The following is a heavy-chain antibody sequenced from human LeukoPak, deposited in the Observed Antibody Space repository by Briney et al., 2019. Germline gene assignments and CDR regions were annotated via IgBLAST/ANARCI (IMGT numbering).Heavy chain of an antibody. Sequence: SETLSLTCAVYGGSFSGYYWSWIRQPPGKRLEWIGEINHSGSTNYNPSLKSRVTISVDTSKNQFSLKLSSVTAADTAVYYCARVYCSSTSCLYYFDYWGQGTLVTVSS. D-gene: IGHD2-2*01. J-gene: IGHJ4*02. CDR1: GGSFSGYY. CDR2: INHSGST. CDR3: ARVYCSSTSCLYYFDY. V-gene: IGHV4-34*01.